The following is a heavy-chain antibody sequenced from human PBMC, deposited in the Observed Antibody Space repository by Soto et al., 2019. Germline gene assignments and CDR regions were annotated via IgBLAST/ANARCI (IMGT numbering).Heavy chain of an antibody. CDR2: IIPILNTP. J-gene: IGHJ5*02. D-gene: IGHD6-19*01. CDR1: GDTFSQYI. CDR3: ARAVRYSNGPNYFDP. Sequence: SVKVSCKASGDTFSQYIINWVRQAPGQGLKWMGGIIPILNTPRYAQSLQGRVTITADESTRTVYMELNSLRSEDTGIYYCARAVRYSNGPNYFDPWGRGTLVTVSS. V-gene: IGHV1-69*13.